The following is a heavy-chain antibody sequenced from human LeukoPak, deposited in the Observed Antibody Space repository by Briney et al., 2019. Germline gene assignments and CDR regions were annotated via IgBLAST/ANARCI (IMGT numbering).Heavy chain of an antibody. CDR2: ISGSGGST. V-gene: IGHV3-23*01. CDR3: AKDQGGQYYDILTGYYTPPAFDY. Sequence: GESLKISCAASGFTFSSYAMSWVRQAPGKGLEWVSAISGSGGSTYYADSVKGRFTISRDNSKNTLYLQMNSLRAEDTAVYYCAKDQGGQYYDILTGYYTPPAFDYWGQGTLVTVSS. J-gene: IGHJ4*02. D-gene: IGHD3-9*01. CDR1: GFTFSSYA.